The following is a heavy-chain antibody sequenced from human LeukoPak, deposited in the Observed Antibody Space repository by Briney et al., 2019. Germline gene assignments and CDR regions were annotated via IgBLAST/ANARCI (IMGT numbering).Heavy chain of an antibody. D-gene: IGHD2-21*01. CDR2: IKQDGSEK. CDR1: GFTFSSYW. Sequence: PGGSLRLSCAASGFTFSSYWMTWVRQAPGKGLEWVASIKQDGSEKYYVDSVKGRFTISRDNAKNSLYLQMNSLRAEDTAVFYCARGYCQFDFWGQGTLVTVSS. J-gene: IGHJ4*02. V-gene: IGHV3-7*04. CDR3: ARGYCQFDF.